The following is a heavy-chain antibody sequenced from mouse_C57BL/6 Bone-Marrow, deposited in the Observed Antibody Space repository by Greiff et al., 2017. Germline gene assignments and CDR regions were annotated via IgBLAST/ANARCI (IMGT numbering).Heavy chain of an antibody. D-gene: IGHD4-1*02. CDR3: ARGNWPGAMDY. CDR2: IYPRSGNA. Sequence: VKLKESGAELARPGASVKLSCKASGYTFPSYGISWVKQRTGQGLEWLGEIYPRSGNAYYNEKFKGKATLTADKSSSTAYMELRSLTSEDSAVYFCARGNWPGAMDYWGQGTSVTVSA. CDR1: GYTFPSYG. V-gene: IGHV1-81*01. J-gene: IGHJ4*01.